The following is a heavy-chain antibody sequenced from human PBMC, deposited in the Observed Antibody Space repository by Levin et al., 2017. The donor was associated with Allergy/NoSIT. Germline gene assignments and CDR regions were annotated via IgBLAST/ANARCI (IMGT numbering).Heavy chain of an antibody. J-gene: IGHJ6*02. CDR3: AREIGYYYGMDV. D-gene: IGHD3-22*01. Sequence: SGGSLRLSCAASGFTFSSYAMHWVRQAPGKGLEWVAVISYDGSNKYYADSVKGRFTISRDNSKNTLYLQMNSLRAEDTAVYYCAREIGYYYGMDVWGQGTTVTVSS. V-gene: IGHV3-30-3*01. CDR1: GFTFSSYA. CDR2: ISYDGSNK.